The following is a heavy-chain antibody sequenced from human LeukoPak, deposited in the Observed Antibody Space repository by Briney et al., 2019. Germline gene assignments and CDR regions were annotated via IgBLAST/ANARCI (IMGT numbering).Heavy chain of an antibody. V-gene: IGHV3-48*01. CDR2: ISGGSDNI. J-gene: IGHJ4*02. D-gene: IGHD3-10*01. Sequence: QAGGSLRLSCAVSGFTFSSSAMNWVRQAPGKGLEWVSYISGGSDNIHYADSVRGRFTVSRDNAKNSLYLQMNSLRAEDTAVYYCAKGIWFGESGTWYYFDYWGQGTLVTVSS. CDR3: AKGIWFGESGTWYYFDY. CDR1: GFTFSSSA.